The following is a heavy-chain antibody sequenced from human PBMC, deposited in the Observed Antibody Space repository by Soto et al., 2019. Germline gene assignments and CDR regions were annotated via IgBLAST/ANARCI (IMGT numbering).Heavy chain of an antibody. CDR2: IIPIFGTA. V-gene: IGHV1-69*06. J-gene: IGHJ6*02. D-gene: IGHD3-10*01. CDR1: GGTFSSYA. CDR3: ARYYRLYYGMDV. Sequence: QVQLVQSGAEVKKPGSSVNVSCTASGGTFSSYAISWVRQAPGQGLEWMGGIIPIFGTANYAQKFQGRVTITADKSTSTAYMELSSLRSEDTAVYYCARYYRLYYGMDVWGQGTTVTVSS.